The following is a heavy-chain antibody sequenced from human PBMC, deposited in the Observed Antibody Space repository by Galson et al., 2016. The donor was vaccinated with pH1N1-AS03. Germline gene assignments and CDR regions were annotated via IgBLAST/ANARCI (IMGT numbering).Heavy chain of an antibody. CDR2: IWYDGSNK. Sequence: SLRLSCAASGFTFSSYGMHWVRQTPGKGLEWVAVIWYDGSNKYYADSVKGRFTISRDNSKNTLYLQMNSLRAEDTAVYYCARGQGYNSGYFDTDYWGRGTLVTVSP. D-gene: IGHD3-22*01. V-gene: IGHV3-33*01. J-gene: IGHJ4*02. CDR3: ARGQGYNSGYFDTDY. CDR1: GFTFSSYG.